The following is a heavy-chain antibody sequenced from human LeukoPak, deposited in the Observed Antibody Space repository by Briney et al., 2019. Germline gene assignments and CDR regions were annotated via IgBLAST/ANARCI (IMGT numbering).Heavy chain of an antibody. CDR2: IRSKAYGGTT. V-gene: IGHV3-49*05. CDR3: TRVDCTSIRCQGFGPYVMDV. J-gene: IGHJ6*02. D-gene: IGHD2-2*01. CDR1: GFTFDDYA. Sequence: NPGGSLRLSCAASGFTFDDYAMSWFRQAPGKGLEWVGFIRSKAYGGTTDSAASVKGRFTISRDDSESIVYLQMNSLKTEDTAVYYCTRVDCTSIRCQGFGPYVMDVWGQGTTVTVSS.